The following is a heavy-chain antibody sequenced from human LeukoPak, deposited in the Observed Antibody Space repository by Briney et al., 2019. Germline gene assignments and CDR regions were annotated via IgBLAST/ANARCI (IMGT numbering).Heavy chain of an antibody. CDR1: GGSISTYY. Sequence: PSETLSLTCTVSGGSISTYYWSWIRQPAGKGPKWIGRTNTNGNTNYNPSLKSRVTMSVDTSKTHFSLNLSSVTAADSAVYYCARERLGFRVDVWGKGTMVTVSS. CDR2: TNTNGNT. V-gene: IGHV4-4*07. D-gene: IGHD6-25*01. J-gene: IGHJ6*04. CDR3: ARERLGFRVDV.